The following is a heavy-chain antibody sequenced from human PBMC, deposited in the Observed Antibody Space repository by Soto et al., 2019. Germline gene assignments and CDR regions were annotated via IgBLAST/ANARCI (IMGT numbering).Heavy chain of an antibody. CDR3: AKEAVEMEWLANWFDP. Sequence: PGGPLRLSCAAAGFTFSSYGRHWVRKAPGKGLEWVAVISYDGSNKYYADSVKGRFTISRDNSKNTLYLQMNSLRVEDTAVYYCAKEAVEMEWLANWFDPWGQGTQVTVSS. D-gene: IGHD3-3*01. J-gene: IGHJ5*02. CDR1: GFTFSSYG. CDR2: ISYDGSNK. V-gene: IGHV3-30*18.